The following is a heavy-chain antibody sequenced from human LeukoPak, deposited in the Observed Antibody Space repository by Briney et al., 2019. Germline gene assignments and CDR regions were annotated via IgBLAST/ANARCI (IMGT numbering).Heavy chain of an antibody. CDR3: ARVMMGATVTTFHYYCMDV. D-gene: IGHD4-11*01. CDR2: IKQDGSEK. CDR1: GFTFSSYW. Sequence: GGSLSLSCAASGFTFSSYWMSWVRQAPGKGLEWVANIKQDGSEKYYVDSVKGRFTISRDNAKNALYLQMNSLRAEDTAIYYCARVMMGATVTTFHYYCMDVWGVGTTVTVSS. V-gene: IGHV3-7*01. J-gene: IGHJ6*03.